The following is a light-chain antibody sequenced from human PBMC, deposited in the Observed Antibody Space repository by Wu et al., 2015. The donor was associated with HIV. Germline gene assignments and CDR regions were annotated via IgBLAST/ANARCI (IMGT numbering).Light chain of an antibody. CDR3: QQYGNVPLT. Sequence: DIQMTQSPSSLSASVGDRVTITCQASEDITNYLNWYQQKPGKAPKLLIYDAANLETGVPSRFSGSGFGTHFTFTISSLQPEDMATYYCQQYGNVPLTFGAGTKGGDQT. V-gene: IGKV1-33*01. J-gene: IGKJ4*01. CDR2: DAA. CDR1: EDITNY.